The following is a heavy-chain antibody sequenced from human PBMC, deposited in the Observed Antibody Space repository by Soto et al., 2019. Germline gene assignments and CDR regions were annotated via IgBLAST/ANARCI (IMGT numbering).Heavy chain of an antibody. CDR2: IKQDGSEK. D-gene: IGHD6-19*01. J-gene: IGHJ4*01. V-gene: IGHV3-7*01. CDR3: PIVAYVNGWIFDC. Sequence: GGSLRLSCAASGFTFSSYWMSWVRQPPGKGLEWVANIKQDGSEKYYVDSVKGRFTLSRDNAKNSLHLQMDSLRAEDTAMYFCPIVAYVNGWIFDCWGQGTLVTVYS. CDR1: GFTFSSYW.